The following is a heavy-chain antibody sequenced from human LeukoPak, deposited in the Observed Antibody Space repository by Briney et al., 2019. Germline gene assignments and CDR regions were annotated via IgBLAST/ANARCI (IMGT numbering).Heavy chain of an antibody. Sequence: ASVKVSCKASGYTFTSYDINWVRQATGQGLEWMGWMNPNSGNTGYAQKFQGRVTITRNTSISTAYMELSSLRSEDTAVYYCARGPYSSGWYDYYYYYMDVWGQGTLVTVSS. D-gene: IGHD6-19*01. CDR2: MNPNSGNT. CDR3: ARGPYSSGWYDYYYYYMDV. CDR1: GYTFTSYD. J-gene: IGHJ6*03. V-gene: IGHV1-8*03.